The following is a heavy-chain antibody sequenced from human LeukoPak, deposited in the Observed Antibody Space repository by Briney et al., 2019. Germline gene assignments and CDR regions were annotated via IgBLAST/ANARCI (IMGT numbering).Heavy chain of an antibody. CDR2: MNPNSGNT. CDR1: GYTFTSYD. J-gene: IGHJ6*03. CDR3: ARAVIVVVPGANYYYYYYMDV. D-gene: IGHD2-2*01. V-gene: IGHV1-8*01. Sequence: ASVKVSCKASGYTFTSYDINWVRQATGQGLEWMGWMNPNSGNTGYAQKFQGRVTMTRNTSISTAYMELRSLRSDDTAVYYCARAVIVVVPGANYYYYYYMDVWGKGTTVTISS.